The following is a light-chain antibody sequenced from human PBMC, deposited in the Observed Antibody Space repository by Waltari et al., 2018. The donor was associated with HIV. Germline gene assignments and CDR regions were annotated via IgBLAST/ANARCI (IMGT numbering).Light chain of an antibody. J-gene: IGLJ2*01. CDR1: TSTIGTNS. Sequence: QSVLTQPPSASGTPGQRVTISCSGNTSTIGTNSVNWYHQLPGTAPNLLIFSEDQRPSGVPDRFSGSKSGTSASLTISGLQSEDEVDYYCAAWDDSLSEPYVLFGGGTRLTVL. CDR3: AAWDDSLSEPYVL. CDR2: SED. V-gene: IGLV1-44*01.